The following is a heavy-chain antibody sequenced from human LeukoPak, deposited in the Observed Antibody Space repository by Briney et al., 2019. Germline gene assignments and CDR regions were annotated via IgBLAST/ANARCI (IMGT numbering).Heavy chain of an antibody. CDR2: ISAYNGNT. CDR1: GYTFTSYG. Sequence: ASVKVSCKASGYTFTSYGISWVRQAPGQGLEWMGWISAYNGNTNYAQKLQGRVTMTTDTSTSTAYMELRSLRSDDTAVYYCARDGPLAVIYNWFDPWGQGTLVTVSS. CDR3: ARDGPLAVIYNWFDP. J-gene: IGHJ5*02. D-gene: IGHD2-21*01. V-gene: IGHV1-18*04.